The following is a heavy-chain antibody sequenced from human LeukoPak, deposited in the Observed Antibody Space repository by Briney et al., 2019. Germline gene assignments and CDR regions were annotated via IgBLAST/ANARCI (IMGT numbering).Heavy chain of an antibody. CDR3: AKRGSHGLDP. Sequence: GGSLRLSCAASGFTFDDYGMSWVRQAPGKGLEWVSGINWNGGSTGYADSVKGRFTISRDNSKNTLYLQMNSLRAEDTAIYYCAKRGSHGLDPWGQGTLVTVSS. V-gene: IGHV3-20*04. J-gene: IGHJ5*02. CDR1: GFTFDDYG. D-gene: IGHD3-16*01. CDR2: INWNGGST.